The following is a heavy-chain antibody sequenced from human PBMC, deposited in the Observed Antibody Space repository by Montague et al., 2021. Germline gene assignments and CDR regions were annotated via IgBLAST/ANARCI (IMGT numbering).Heavy chain of an antibody. CDR1: GGSISSTSYY. D-gene: IGHD2-21*02. V-gene: IGHV4-39*01. CDR3: ARRMGFVVVTEHDAFDI. CDR2: IYYSGST. Sequence: SETLSLTCTVSGGSISSTSYYWGWMRQPPGTGLEWIGSIYYSGSTYYNPSLKSRVTISADTSKNQLSLRLRSVTAADTAVYYCARRMGFVVVTEHDAFDIWGQGTMVTVSS. J-gene: IGHJ3*02.